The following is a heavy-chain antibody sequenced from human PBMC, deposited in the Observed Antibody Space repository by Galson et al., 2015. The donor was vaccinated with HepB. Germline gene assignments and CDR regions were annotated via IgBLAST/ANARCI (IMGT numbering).Heavy chain of an antibody. CDR1: GYSLTDYR. J-gene: IGHJ5*02. Sequence: SVKVSCKASGYSLTDYRVHWVRQAPGQGLEWMGVIDPRGDSTNYAQKFQGRVTMTTDKSTTNVYMELTSLKSDDTAVYYCAIEASTWGQGTLVTVSS. V-gene: IGHV1-46*01. CDR3: AIEAST. CDR2: IDPRGDST.